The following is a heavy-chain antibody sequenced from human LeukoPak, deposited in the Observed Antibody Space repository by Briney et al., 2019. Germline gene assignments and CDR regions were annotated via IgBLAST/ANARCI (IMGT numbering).Heavy chain of an antibody. Sequence: PGGSLRLSCSASGFTFSSYAMHWVRQAPGKGLEYVSSISSSGGNTYYADSLKGRFTIYRDNSKNTLYIQMNSLRAEDTAVYYCVKALSGWYPRKLFDYWGQGTLVTVSS. V-gene: IGHV3-64*05. D-gene: IGHD6-19*01. CDR1: GFTFSSYA. CDR3: VKALSGWYPRKLFDY. CDR2: ISSSGGNT. J-gene: IGHJ4*02.